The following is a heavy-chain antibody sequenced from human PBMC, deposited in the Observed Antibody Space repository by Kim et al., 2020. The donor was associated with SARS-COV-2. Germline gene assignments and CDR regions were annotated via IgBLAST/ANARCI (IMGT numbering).Heavy chain of an antibody. J-gene: IGHJ4*02. CDR1: GYTFTSYA. Sequence: ASVKVSCKASGYTFTSYAMNWVRQAPGQGLEWMGWINTNTGNPTYAQGFTGRFVFSLDTSVSTAYLQISSLKAEETAVYYCTTYYYDSSGPYDFDYWGQGTLVTVSS. CDR3: TTYYYDSSGPYDFDY. CDR2: INTNTGNP. D-gene: IGHD3-22*01. V-gene: IGHV7-4-1*02.